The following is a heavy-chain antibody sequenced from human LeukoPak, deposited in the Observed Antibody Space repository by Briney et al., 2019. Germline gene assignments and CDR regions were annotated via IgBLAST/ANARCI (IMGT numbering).Heavy chain of an antibody. Sequence: PSETLSLTCTVSGGSISSGSYYWSWIRQPAGKGQEWIGRIYTSGSTNYNPSLKSRVTISVDTSKNQFSLKLSSVTAADTAVYYCARDCPRYDSSGYCAAFDIWGQGTMVTVSS. J-gene: IGHJ3*02. CDR1: GGSISSGSYY. CDR3: ARDCPRYDSSGYCAAFDI. V-gene: IGHV4-61*02. CDR2: IYTSGST. D-gene: IGHD3-22*01.